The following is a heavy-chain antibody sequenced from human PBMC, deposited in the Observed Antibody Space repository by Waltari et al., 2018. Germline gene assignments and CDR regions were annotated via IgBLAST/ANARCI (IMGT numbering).Heavy chain of an antibody. J-gene: IGHJ5*02. Sequence: QVQLQQWGAGLLKPSETLSLTCAVYGGSFSGYYWSWIRQPPGKGLEWIGEINHSGSTNYNPSLKRRVTISVDTSKNQFSLKLSSVTAADTAVYYCARVGYCSGGSCPPWGQGTLVTVSS. CDR3: ARVGYCSGGSCPP. CDR2: INHSGST. V-gene: IGHV4-34*01. CDR1: GGSFSGYY. D-gene: IGHD2-15*01.